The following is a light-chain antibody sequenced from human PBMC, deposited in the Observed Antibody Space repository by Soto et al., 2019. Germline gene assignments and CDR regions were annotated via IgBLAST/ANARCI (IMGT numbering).Light chain of an antibody. CDR3: CSYAGSYTWV. J-gene: IGLJ3*02. V-gene: IGLV2-11*01. CDR1: GSDVGHYNF. CDR2: DVT. Sequence: QSVLTQPHSVSGSPGQSVTISCSGTGSDVGHYNFVSWYQHHPGKAPKLLIYDVTTRPSGVPDRFSGSKSGNTASLTISGLQAEDEADFYCCSYAGSYTWVFGGGTKVTVL.